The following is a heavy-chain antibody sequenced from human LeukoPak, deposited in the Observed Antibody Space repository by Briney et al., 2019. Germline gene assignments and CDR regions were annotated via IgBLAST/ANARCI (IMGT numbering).Heavy chain of an antibody. Sequence: PGGSLRLSCAASGFTFSSYSMNWVRQAPGKGLEWVSSISSSSSYIYYADSVKGRFTISRDNAKNSLYLQMNSLRAEDTAVYYCARVKSEMVVVTSPFDYWGQGTLVTVSS. D-gene: IGHD3-22*01. CDR1: GFTFSSYS. CDR3: ARVKSEMVVVTSPFDY. V-gene: IGHV3-21*01. J-gene: IGHJ4*02. CDR2: ISSSSSYI.